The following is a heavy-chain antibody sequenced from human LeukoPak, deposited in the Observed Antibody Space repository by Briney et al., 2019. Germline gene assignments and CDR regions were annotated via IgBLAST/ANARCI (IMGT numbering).Heavy chain of an antibody. CDR3: ARHAGPYYYYYMDV. D-gene: IGHD1-14*01. CDR2: IRYDGSNK. Sequence: GGSLRLSCAASGFTFSSYGMHWVRQAPGKGLEWVAFIRYDGSNKYYADSVKGRFTISRDNSKNTLYLQMNSLRAEDTAVYYCARHAGPYYYYYMDVWAKGPRSPSP. CDR1: GFTFSSYG. V-gene: IGHV3-30*02. J-gene: IGHJ6*03.